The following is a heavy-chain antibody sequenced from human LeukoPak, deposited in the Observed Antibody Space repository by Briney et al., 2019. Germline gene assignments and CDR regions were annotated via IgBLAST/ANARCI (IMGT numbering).Heavy chain of an antibody. V-gene: IGHV4-34*01. J-gene: IGHJ4*02. CDR3: ARGSLGTYYDFWSGYYASYYFDY. CDR1: GGSFSGYY. CDR2: INHSGST. D-gene: IGHD3-3*01. Sequence: SETLSLTCAVYGGSFSGYYWSWIRQPPGRGLEWIGEINHSGSTNYNPSLKSRVTISVDTSKNQFSLKLSSVTAADTAVYYCARGSLGTYYDFWSGYYASYYFDYWGQGTLVTVSS.